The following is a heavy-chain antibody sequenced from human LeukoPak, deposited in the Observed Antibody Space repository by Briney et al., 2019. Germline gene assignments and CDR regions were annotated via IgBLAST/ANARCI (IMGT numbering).Heavy chain of an antibody. Sequence: ASVKVSCKASGYTLTSYGISWVRQAPGQGLEWMGWISAYNGNTNYAQKLQGRVTMTTDTSTSTAYMELRSLRSDDTAVYYCARVVVVAATRAPRWFDPWGQGTLVTVSS. V-gene: IGHV1-18*01. J-gene: IGHJ5*02. CDR1: GYTLTSYG. D-gene: IGHD2-15*01. CDR3: ARVVVVAATRAPRWFDP. CDR2: ISAYNGNT.